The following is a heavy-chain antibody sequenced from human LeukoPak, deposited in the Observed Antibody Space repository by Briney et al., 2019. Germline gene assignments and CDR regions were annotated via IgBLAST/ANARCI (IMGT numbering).Heavy chain of an antibody. Sequence: SETLSLTCTVSGGSIGSHYWSWIRQPPGKGLEWIGYISYSGNTKYNPSLKSRVTISLDTSKDQFSLRLSSVTPADTAVYYRAREEAGRGSSPFDYWGQGTLVTVSS. CDR1: GGSIGSHY. D-gene: IGHD6-6*01. J-gene: IGHJ4*02. V-gene: IGHV4-59*11. CDR3: AREEAGRGSSPFDY. CDR2: ISYSGNT.